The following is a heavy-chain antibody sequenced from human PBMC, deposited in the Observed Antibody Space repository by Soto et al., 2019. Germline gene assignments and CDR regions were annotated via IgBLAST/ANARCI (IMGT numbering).Heavy chain of an antibody. J-gene: IGHJ3*02. D-gene: IGHD3-10*01. CDR1: GFTFSSYA. CDR2: ISYDGSNK. V-gene: IGHV3-30-3*01. Sequence: QVQLVESGGGVVQPGRSLRLSCAASGFTFSSYAMHWVRQAPGKGLEWVAVISYDGSNKYYADSVKGRFTISRVNSKNTLYLQMNSLRAEDTAVYYCARVKYYYGSGSYYLDENAFDIWGQGTMVTVSS. CDR3: ARVKYYYGSGSYYLDENAFDI.